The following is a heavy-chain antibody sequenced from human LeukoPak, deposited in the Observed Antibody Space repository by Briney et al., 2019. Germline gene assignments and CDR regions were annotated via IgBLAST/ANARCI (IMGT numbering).Heavy chain of an antibody. J-gene: IGHJ3*02. CDR3: ARDGGGASLDAFDI. CDR2: IYYRGST. CDR1: GGSISSYY. Sequence: SETLSLTCTVSGGSISSYYWRCIRQPPGEGLEWSGYIYYRGSTNYNPSLKRRVTISVAPSKTQFSLKLSSVTAADTAVYYCARDGGGASLDAFDIWGQGTMVTVSS. V-gene: IGHV4-59*01. D-gene: IGHD3-16*01.